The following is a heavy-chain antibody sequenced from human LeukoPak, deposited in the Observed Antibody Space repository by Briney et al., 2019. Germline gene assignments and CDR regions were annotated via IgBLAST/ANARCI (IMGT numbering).Heavy chain of an antibody. D-gene: IGHD2-21*02. J-gene: IGHJ4*02. CDR1: GYTFTGLY. Sequence: ASVKVSCKVSGYTFTGLYVHWVRQAPGQGLEWMGWINPNSGGTRLAQKFQGRVTMTRDTSITTAYMELTWLKSDDTAVYYCAREPPAYCGTDCYALGYWGQGTLVTVSS. CDR3: AREPPAYCGTDCYALGY. V-gene: IGHV1-2*02. CDR2: INPNSGGT.